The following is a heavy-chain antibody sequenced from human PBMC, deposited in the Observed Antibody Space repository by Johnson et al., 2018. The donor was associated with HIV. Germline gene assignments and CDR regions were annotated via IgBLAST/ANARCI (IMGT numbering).Heavy chain of an antibody. CDR2: IWYDGSNN. D-gene: IGHD3-10*01. Sequence: QVQLVESGGGVVQPGRSLRLSCAASGFTFSNYAMHWVRQAPGKGLEWVAVIWYDGSNNYYADSVKGRFTISKDNSRNTLFLHMNSLRADDTAVYYCAIGGGEFPQHAFYIWGQGTIVTVSS. V-gene: IGHV3-33*01. J-gene: IGHJ3*02. CDR3: AIGGGEFPQHAFYI. CDR1: GFTFSNYA.